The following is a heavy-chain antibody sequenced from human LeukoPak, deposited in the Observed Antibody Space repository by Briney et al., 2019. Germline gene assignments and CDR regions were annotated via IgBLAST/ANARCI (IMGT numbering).Heavy chain of an antibody. CDR3: ATGDIVVGATIEYFQH. Sequence: ASVKVSCKVSGYTLTELSMHWVRQAPGKGLEWMGGFDPEDGETIYAQKFQGRVTMTEDTSTDTAYMELSSLRSEDTAVYYCATGDIVVGATIEYFQHWGQGTLVTVSS. D-gene: IGHD1-26*01. CDR1: GYTLTELS. V-gene: IGHV1-24*01. CDR2: FDPEDGET. J-gene: IGHJ1*01.